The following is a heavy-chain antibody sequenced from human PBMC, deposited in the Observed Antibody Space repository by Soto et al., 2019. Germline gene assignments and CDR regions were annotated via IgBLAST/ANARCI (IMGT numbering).Heavy chain of an antibody. CDR2: ISGSGGST. CDR3: AKRRRSSYAYYTYGMNV. V-gene: IGHV3-23*01. J-gene: IGHJ6*02. D-gene: IGHD6-6*01. Sequence: GGSLRLSCAASGFTFSSYAMSWVRQAPGKGLEWVSAISGSGGSTYYADSVKGRFTISRDNSKNTLYLQMNSLRAEDTAVYYYAKRRRSSYAYYTYGMNVGGQGPRVTVSS. CDR1: GFTFSSYA.